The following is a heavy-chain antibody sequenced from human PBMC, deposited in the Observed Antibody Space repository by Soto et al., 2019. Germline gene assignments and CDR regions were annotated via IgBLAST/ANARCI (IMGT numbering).Heavy chain of an antibody. D-gene: IGHD5-18*01. CDR3: ARDIYSYGSVGTTDI. V-gene: IGHV3-30-3*01. CDR1: GFSFSSQA. CDR2: ISNDGNRQ. Sequence: GGSLRLSCVASGFSFSSQAMHWVRQAPGKGLEWVAAISNDGNRQLYADSVKDRFTISRDNSRNTLDLQMNNLRTEDTGAYFCARDIYSYGSVGTTDIWGQGTMVTVSS. J-gene: IGHJ3*02.